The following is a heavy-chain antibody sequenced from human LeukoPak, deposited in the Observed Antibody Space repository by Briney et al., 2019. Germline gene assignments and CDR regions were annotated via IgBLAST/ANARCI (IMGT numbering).Heavy chain of an antibody. Sequence: PGRSLRLSCAASGFTFSSYAMHWVRQAPGKGLEWVAVISYDGSNKYYADSVKGRFTISRDNSKNTLYLQMNSLRAEDTAVYYCARDLAEYSYGGPNYFQHWGQGTLVTVSS. J-gene: IGHJ1*01. CDR1: GFTFSSYA. CDR2: ISYDGSNK. V-gene: IGHV3-30*04. D-gene: IGHD5-18*01. CDR3: ARDLAEYSYGGPNYFQH.